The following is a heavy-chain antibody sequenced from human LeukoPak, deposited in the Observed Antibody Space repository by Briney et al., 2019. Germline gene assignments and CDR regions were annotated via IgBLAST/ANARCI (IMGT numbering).Heavy chain of an antibody. CDR3: AREVTPYY. CDR1: GFTFSDYW. J-gene: IGHJ4*02. CDR2: IKQDGREK. D-gene: IGHD2-21*02. V-gene: IGHV3-7*01. Sequence: PGGSLRLSCVASGFTFSDYWMSWVRQAPGKGLEWVANIKQDGREKYYVDSVKGRFTICRDNAKNSLYLQMNSLRADDTAVYYCAREVTPYYWGQGTLVTVSS.